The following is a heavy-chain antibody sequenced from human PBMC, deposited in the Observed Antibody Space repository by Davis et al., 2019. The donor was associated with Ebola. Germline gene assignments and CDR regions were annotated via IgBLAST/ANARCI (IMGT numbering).Heavy chain of an antibody. D-gene: IGHD6-19*01. Sequence: GGSLRLSCEASGFTVSRNHMSWVRQAPNKGLQWLALIRNDGSKKHYADSVKGRFTISRDNSKNTLDLQMNNLRPEDTAVYYCAKVAVAGQPHFDYWGQGTLVTVSS. CDR2: IRNDGSKK. J-gene: IGHJ4*02. CDR1: GFTVSRNH. CDR3: AKVAVAGQPHFDY. V-gene: IGHV3-30*02.